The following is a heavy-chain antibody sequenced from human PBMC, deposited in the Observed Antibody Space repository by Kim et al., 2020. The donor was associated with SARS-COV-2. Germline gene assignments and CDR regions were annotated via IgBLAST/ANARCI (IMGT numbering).Heavy chain of an antibody. D-gene: IGHD6-13*01. J-gene: IGHJ4*02. V-gene: IGHV1-69*13. CDR3: ARGSFSSSWGLDY. CDR2: IMPILATA. CDR1: GGSFSSYA. Sequence: SVKVSCKASGGSFSSYAISWVRQAPGQGLEWMGGIMPILATAYYAETFQGRVTITADESTSTAYMELSSLDSDDTAVYYCARGSFSSSWGLDYWGQGTL.